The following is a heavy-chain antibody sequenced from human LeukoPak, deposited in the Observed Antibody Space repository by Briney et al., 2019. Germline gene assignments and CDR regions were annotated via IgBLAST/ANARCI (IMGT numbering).Heavy chain of an antibody. CDR1: GFTFDDYA. V-gene: IGHV3-43D*03. CDR2: ISWDGGST. J-gene: IGHJ4*02. D-gene: IGHD5-18*01. Sequence: GGSLRLSCAASGFTFDDYAMHWVRQAPGKGLEWVSLISWDGGSTYYADSVKGRFTISRDNSKNSLYLQMNSLRAEDTALYYCAKSLGIQLWLVLDYWGQGTLVTVSS. CDR3: AKSLGIQLWLVLDY.